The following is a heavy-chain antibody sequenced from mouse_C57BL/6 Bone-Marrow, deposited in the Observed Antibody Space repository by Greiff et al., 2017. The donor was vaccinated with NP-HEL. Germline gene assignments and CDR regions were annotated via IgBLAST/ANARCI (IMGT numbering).Heavy chain of an antibody. J-gene: IGHJ3*01. CDR1: GYTFTSYW. D-gene: IGHD1-1*01. V-gene: IGHV1-50*01. CDR2: IDPSDSYT. Sequence: QVHVKQPGAELVKPGASVKLSCKASGYTFTSYWMQWVKQRPGQGLEWIGEIDPSDSYTNYNQKFKGKATLTVDTSSSTAYMQLSSLTSEDSAVYYCAIPRTTVVAHWGQGTLVTVSA. CDR3: AIPRTTVVAH.